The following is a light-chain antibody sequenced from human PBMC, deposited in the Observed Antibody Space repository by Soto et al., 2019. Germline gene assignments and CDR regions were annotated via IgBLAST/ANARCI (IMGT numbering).Light chain of an antibody. J-gene: IGKJ1*01. CDR1: QSFRNS. V-gene: IGKV1-5*01. Sequence: DLQMTQSPSTLSASFGDRVTITCRASQSFRNSLAWYQQKSGKAPTLLIYDASTLPTGVPSRFSGSGSGTEFSLTISSLQPEDFAVYYCPQYGASPWTFGQGTKVDIK. CDR3: PQYGASPWT. CDR2: DAS.